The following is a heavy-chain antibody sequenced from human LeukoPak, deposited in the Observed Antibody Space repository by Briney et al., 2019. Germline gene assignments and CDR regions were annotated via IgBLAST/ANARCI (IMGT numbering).Heavy chain of an antibody. V-gene: IGHV3-30*14. D-gene: IGHD3-3*01. CDR2: ISYDGSNK. J-gene: IGHJ4*02. CDR1: GFTFSSYA. Sequence: GRSLRLSCAASGFTFSSYAMHWVRQAPGKGLEWVAVISYDGSNKYYADSVKGRFTISRDNSRNTLYLQMSSLRAEDTAVYYCVKPRYDFWSGYYTYYFDYWGQGTLVTVSS. CDR3: VKPRYDFWSGYYTYYFDY.